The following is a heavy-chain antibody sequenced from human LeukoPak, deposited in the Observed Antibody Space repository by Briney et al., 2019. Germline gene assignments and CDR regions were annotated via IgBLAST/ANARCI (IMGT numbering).Heavy chain of an antibody. CDR3: ARRREGWNWFDP. D-gene: IGHD5-24*01. CDR1: GGSISSSGWY. V-gene: IGHV4-39*01. CDR2: INYSGNV. Sequence: SETLSLTCTVSGGSISSSGWYWDWVRQPPGKGLEFIGGINYSGNVYYDPSLKSRVTISIDTSKNQFSLRLTSVTAADTAVYYCARRREGWNWFDPWGQGTQVTVSS. J-gene: IGHJ5*02.